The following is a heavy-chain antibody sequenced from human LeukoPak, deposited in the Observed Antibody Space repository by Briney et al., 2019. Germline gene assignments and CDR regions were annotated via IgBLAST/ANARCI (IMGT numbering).Heavy chain of an antibody. CDR2: INHSGST. J-gene: IGHJ5*02. CDR1: GGSFSGYY. D-gene: IGHD3-22*01. V-gene: IGHV4-34*01. Sequence: SETPSLTCAVYGGSFSGYYWSWIRQPPGKGLEWIGEINHSGSTNYNPSLKSRVTITVDTSKNQFSLKLSSVTAADTAVYYCARGQQRYYDSSGNWFDPWGQGTLVTVST. CDR3: ARGQQRYYDSSGNWFDP.